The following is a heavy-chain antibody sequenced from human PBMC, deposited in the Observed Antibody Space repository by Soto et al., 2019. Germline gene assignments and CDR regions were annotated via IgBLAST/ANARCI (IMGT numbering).Heavy chain of an antibody. J-gene: IGHJ4*02. Sequence: GASVKVSCKASGYTFTSYAMHWVRQAPGQRLEWMGWINAGNGTTKYSQKFQGRVTITRDTSASTAYMELSSLRSEDTAVYYCARDRIQLWCRIDYWGQGTLVTVSS. V-gene: IGHV1-3*01. CDR3: ARDRIQLWCRIDY. CDR2: INAGNGTT. CDR1: GYTFTSYA. D-gene: IGHD5-18*01.